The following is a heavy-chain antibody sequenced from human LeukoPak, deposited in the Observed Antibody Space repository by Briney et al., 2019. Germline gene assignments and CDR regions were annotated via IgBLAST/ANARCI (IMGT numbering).Heavy chain of an antibody. J-gene: IGHJ4*02. CDR3: AREANGDYAFDY. Sequence: GGSLRLSCAASGFTFSSYWMHWVRQAPGKGLVWVSRINSDGSSTSYADSVKGRFTISRDNAKNTLYLQMNSLRAEDTAVYYCAREANGDYAFDYWGQGTLVTISS. CDR2: INSDGSST. V-gene: IGHV3-74*01. D-gene: IGHD4-17*01. CDR1: GFTFSSYW.